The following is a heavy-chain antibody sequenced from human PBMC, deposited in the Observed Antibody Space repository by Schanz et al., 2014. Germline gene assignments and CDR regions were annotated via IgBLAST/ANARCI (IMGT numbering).Heavy chain of an antibody. CDR3: AKEGSIYWDRSVDY. V-gene: IGHV3-66*01. J-gene: IGHJ4*02. D-gene: IGHD1-26*01. CDR2: IYGGGIK. Sequence: EVQLVESGGGLVQPGGSLRLSCAASGFTVSSNYMSWVRQAPGKGLEWVSVIYGGGIKYYADSVKGRFTISRDSSRNTLYLQMNSLRPEDTAVYYCAKEGSIYWDRSVDYWGQGTLVTVSS. CDR1: GFTVSSNY.